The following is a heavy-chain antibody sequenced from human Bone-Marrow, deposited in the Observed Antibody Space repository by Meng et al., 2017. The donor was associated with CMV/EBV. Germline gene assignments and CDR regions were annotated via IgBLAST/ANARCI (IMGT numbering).Heavy chain of an antibody. CDR2: IIPIFGTA. CDR1: GATFSSYA. CDR3: ARSAPLTTATFYY. Sequence: ASGATFSSYALSWVRQAPGQGLEWMGGIIPIFGTANYAQKFQGRVTITADESTSTAYMELSSLRSEDTAVYYCARSAPLTTATFYYWGQGTLVTVSS. V-gene: IGHV1-69*01. D-gene: IGHD4-17*01. J-gene: IGHJ4*02.